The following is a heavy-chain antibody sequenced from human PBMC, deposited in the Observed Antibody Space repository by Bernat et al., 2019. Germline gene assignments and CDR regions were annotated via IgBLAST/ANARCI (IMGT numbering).Heavy chain of an antibody. D-gene: IGHD2-2*01. CDR3: ARIVVVPEGGWFDP. Sequence: QLQLQESGPGLVKPSETLSLTCTVSGGSISSSSYYWGWIRQPPGKGLEWIGSIYYSGSTYYNPSLKSRVTISVDTSKNQFSLKLGSVTAADTAVYYCARIVVVPEGGWFDPWGQGTLVTVSS. J-gene: IGHJ5*02. V-gene: IGHV4-39*01. CDR1: GGSISSSSYY. CDR2: IYYSGST.